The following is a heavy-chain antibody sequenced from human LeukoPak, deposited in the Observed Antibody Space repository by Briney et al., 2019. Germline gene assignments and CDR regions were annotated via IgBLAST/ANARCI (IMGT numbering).Heavy chain of an antibody. CDR1: GGSFSNYY. CDR2: INHRGST. Sequence: SESLSLTCAVYGGSFSNYYWNWIRQPPGKGLEWIGEINHRGSTNYNPSLKSRVSISVDTSKNQVSLKLTSVTAADTAVYYCARGSIVGATRGGFDYWGQGTLVTVSS. J-gene: IGHJ4*02. CDR3: ARGSIVGATRGGFDY. V-gene: IGHV4-34*01. D-gene: IGHD1-26*01.